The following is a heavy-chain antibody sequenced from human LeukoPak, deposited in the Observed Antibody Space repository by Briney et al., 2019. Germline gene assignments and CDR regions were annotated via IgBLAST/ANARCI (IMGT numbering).Heavy chain of an antibody. CDR2: INPNSGGT. CDR3: ANRIAAAGNNLFDP. D-gene: IGHD6-13*01. Sequence: GASVKVSCKAAGYTFTGYYMHWVRQAPGQGLEWMGRINPNSGGTNYAQKFQGRVTMTRDTSISTDYMELSSLRSDDTAVYYCANRIAAAGNNLFDPWGQGTLVTVSS. CDR1: GYTFTGYY. J-gene: IGHJ5*02. V-gene: IGHV1-2*06.